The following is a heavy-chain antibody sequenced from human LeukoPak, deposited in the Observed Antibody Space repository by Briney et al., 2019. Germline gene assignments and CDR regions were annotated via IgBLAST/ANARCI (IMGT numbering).Heavy chain of an antibody. Sequence: GGSLRLSCAASGFTFSNYAMNWVRQAPGKGLEWVAFIRYDGSNKYYADSVKGRFTISRDNSKNTLYLQMNSLRAEDTAVYYCAKDFIVVVPAAIDFDYWGQGTLVTVSS. CDR3: AKDFIVVVPAAIDFDY. CDR2: IRYDGSNK. CDR1: GFTFSNYA. J-gene: IGHJ4*02. D-gene: IGHD2-2*01. V-gene: IGHV3-30*02.